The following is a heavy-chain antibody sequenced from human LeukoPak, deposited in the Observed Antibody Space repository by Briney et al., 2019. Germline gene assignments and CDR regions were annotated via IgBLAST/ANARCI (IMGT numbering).Heavy chain of an antibody. J-gene: IGHJ3*02. CDR1: GGSISSSSYY. D-gene: IGHD3-10*01. Sequence: SETLSLTCTVSGGSISSSSYYWGWIRQPPGKGLEWIGSIYYSGSTYYNPSLKSRVTISVDTSKNQFSLKLSSVTAADTAVYYCARRAGLLDAFDIWGQGTMVTVPS. CDR3: ARRAGLLDAFDI. V-gene: IGHV4-39*01. CDR2: IYYSGST.